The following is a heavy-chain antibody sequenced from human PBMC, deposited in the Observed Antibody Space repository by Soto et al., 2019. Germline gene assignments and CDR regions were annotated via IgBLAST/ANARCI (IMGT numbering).Heavy chain of an antibody. CDR2: NYYSGST. J-gene: IGHJ6*02. D-gene: IGHD5-12*01. Sequence: SETLSLTCTVSGGSISSSSYYWGWIRQPPGKGLEWIGRNYYSGSTYYNPSLKSRVTISVDTSKNQFSLKLSSVTAADTAVYYCARQGLPLDYYYYGMDVWGQGTTVT. V-gene: IGHV4-39*01. CDR1: GGSISSSSYY. CDR3: ARQGLPLDYYYYGMDV.